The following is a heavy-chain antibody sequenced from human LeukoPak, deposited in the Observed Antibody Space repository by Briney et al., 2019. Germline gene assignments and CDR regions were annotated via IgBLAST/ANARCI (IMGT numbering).Heavy chain of an antibody. V-gene: IGHV1-18*04. CDR1: GYTFTSYG. CDR3: ARDREYSGYDYGLGYYYYGMDV. Sequence: ASVKVSCKASGYTFTSYGISWVRQAPGQGLEWMAFISAYNGNTNYAQKLQGRVTMTTDTSTSTAYMELRSLRSDDTAVYYCARDREYSGYDYGLGYYYYGMDVWGKGTTVTVSS. CDR2: ISAYNGNT. J-gene: IGHJ6*04. D-gene: IGHD5-12*01.